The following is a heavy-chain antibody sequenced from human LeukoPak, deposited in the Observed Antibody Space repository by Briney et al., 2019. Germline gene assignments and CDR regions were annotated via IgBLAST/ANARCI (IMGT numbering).Heavy chain of an antibody. V-gene: IGHV3-74*01. CDR3: GRDRGSRWYAEYDFDC. J-gene: IGHJ4*02. D-gene: IGHD6-13*01. Sequence: GGSLRLSCAASGFTFSSYWMHWVRQAPGKGLVWVSRINSDGSSTSYADSVKGRFTISRDNAKNTLYLQMNSLRAEDTAVYYCGRDRGSRWYAEYDFDCWGQGTLVTVSS. CDR2: INSDGSST. CDR1: GFTFSSYW.